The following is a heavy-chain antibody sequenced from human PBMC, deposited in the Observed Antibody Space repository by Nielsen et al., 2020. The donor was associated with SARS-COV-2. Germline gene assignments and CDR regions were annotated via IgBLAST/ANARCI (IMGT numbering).Heavy chain of an antibody. Sequence: SVKVSCKASGGTFSSYAISWVRQAPGQGLEWMGRIIPILGIANYAQKFQGRVTITADKSTSTAYMELSSLRSEDTAVYYCARDPYSSSWYYFDYWGQGTLVTVSS. J-gene: IGHJ4*02. CDR3: ARDPYSSSWYYFDY. CDR2: IIPILGIA. D-gene: IGHD6-13*01. V-gene: IGHV1-69*04. CDR1: GGTFSSYA.